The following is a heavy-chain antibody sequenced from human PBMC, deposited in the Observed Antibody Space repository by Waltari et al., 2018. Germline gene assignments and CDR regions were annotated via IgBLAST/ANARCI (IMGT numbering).Heavy chain of an antibody. J-gene: IGHJ4*02. CDR2: IYSGGVST. D-gene: IGHD1-26*01. V-gene: IGHV3-23*03. Sequence: EVQLLESGGAFVQPGGSLSLSCAASGFPFSSYAMSWVRQAPGKGLEWVSVIYSGGVSTYYADSVKGRFTISRHNSKNTLYLQMNSLRAEDTAVYYCAKDSTYLGLDYWGQGTLVTVSS. CDR3: AKDSTYLGLDY. CDR1: GFPFSSYA.